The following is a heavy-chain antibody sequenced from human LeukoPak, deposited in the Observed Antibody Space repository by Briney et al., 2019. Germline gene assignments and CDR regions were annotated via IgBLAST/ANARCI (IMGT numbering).Heavy chain of an antibody. Sequence: PGGSLRLSCAASGFTFSSYSMNWVRQAPGEGLEWVSYISSSSSTIYYADSVKGRFTISRDNAKNSLYLQMNSLRAEDTALYYCAKDYGPLSSYWGQGTLVTVSS. D-gene: IGHD4-17*01. CDR3: AKDYGPLSSY. V-gene: IGHV3-48*01. CDR1: GFTFSSYS. J-gene: IGHJ4*02. CDR2: ISSSSSTI.